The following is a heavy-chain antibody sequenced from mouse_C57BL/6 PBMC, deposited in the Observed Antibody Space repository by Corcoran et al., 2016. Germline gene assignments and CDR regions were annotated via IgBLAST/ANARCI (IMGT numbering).Heavy chain of an antibody. D-gene: IGHD3-3*01. CDR1: GYTFTTYG. CDR2: INTYSGVP. J-gene: IGHJ2*01. CDR3: ARGTPFDY. Sequence: QIQLVQSGPELKKPGETVKISCKASGYTFTTYGMSWVKQAPGKGLKWMGWINTYSGVPTYADDFKGRFAFSLETSASTAYLQINNLKNEDTATYFCARGTPFDYWGQGTTLTVSS. V-gene: IGHV9-3*01.